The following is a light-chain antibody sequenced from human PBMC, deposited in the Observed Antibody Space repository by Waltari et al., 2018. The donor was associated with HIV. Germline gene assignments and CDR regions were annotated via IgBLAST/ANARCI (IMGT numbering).Light chain of an antibody. CDR2: VIS. CDR3: QSYDSSLSVWV. J-gene: IGLJ3*02. Sequence: QSVLTQPPSVSGAPGQRVTISCTGSSANIGAAYDVHRYQQLPGTAPKLLIYVISHRPSGVPDRFSGSKSGTSASLAITGLQAEDEADYYCQSYDSSLSVWVFGGGTKLTVL. V-gene: IGLV1-40*01. CDR1: SANIGAAYD.